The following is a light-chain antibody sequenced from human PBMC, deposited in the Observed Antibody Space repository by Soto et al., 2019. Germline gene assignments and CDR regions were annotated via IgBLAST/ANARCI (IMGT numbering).Light chain of an antibody. J-gene: IGKJ1*01. Sequence: EILLTQSPATLSLSPGERATLSWGASQSVSSYLAWYQKKHGQAPRPLIYDASNRATGIPARFSGSGSGTDLTLTIRSIQNEDFAVYYCQQRSNSTQTFGHGTKVDIK. CDR1: QSVSSY. CDR3: QQRSNSTQT. V-gene: IGKV3-11*01. CDR2: DAS.